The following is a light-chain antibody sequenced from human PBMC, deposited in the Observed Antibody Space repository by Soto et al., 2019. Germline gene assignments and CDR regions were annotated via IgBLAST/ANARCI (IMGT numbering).Light chain of an antibody. CDR3: QQYYSTPIT. Sequence: DIVMTQSPDSLAVSLGERATINCKSSQSVLYSSNNKNYLAWYQQKPGQPPKPLIYWASTRESGVPDRFSGSGSGTDFTLTISSLQAEDVAVYYCQQYYSTPITFGQGTRREIK. J-gene: IGKJ5*01. CDR1: QSVLYSSNNKNY. V-gene: IGKV4-1*01. CDR2: WAS.